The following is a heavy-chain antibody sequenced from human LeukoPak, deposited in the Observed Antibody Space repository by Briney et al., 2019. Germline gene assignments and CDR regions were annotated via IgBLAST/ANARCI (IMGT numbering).Heavy chain of an antibody. D-gene: IGHD6-19*01. CDR2: ISGSGDDT. J-gene: IGHJ4*02. V-gene: IGHV3-23*01. CDR1: GFTFSSYG. Sequence: GRSLRLSCTASGFTFSSYGMHWVRQAPGKGLEWVSAISGSGDDTYYADSVQGRFTISRDNSKNTLYLQMNSLRAEDTAVYYCAKEGGSGWRWGQGTLVTVSS. CDR3: AKEGGSGWR.